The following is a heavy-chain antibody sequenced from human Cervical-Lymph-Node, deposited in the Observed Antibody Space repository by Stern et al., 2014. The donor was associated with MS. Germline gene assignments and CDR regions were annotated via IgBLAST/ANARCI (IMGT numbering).Heavy chain of an antibody. CDR1: GFSLSTSGVG. D-gene: IGHD1-26*01. V-gene: IGHV2-5*02. J-gene: IGHJ5*02. CDR3: AHSPGVVGATNWFDP. CDR2: IYWDDDK. Sequence: QITLKESGPTLVKPTQTLKLTCTFSGFSLSTSGVGVGWIRQPTGKALEWLVLIYWDDDKRYSPSLKSRLTITKDTSKNQVVLTMTNMDPVDTATYYCAHSPGVVGATNWFDPWGQGTLVTVSS.